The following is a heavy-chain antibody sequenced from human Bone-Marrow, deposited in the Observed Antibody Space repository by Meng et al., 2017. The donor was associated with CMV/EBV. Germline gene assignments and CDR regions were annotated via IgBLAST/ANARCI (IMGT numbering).Heavy chain of an antibody. V-gene: IGHV3-20*03. J-gene: IGHJ5*02. Sequence: ASGFTFDGDGRCWGRQVPGNGLEWVSGVNWNGSSTDYADSVKGRFTISRDNAKNSLYLQMHSLRAEDTALYYCVRGGTITTGHWFDPWGQGTLVTVSS. CDR3: VRGGTITTGHWFDP. D-gene: IGHD4-11*01. CDR2: VNWNGSST. CDR1: GFTFDGDG.